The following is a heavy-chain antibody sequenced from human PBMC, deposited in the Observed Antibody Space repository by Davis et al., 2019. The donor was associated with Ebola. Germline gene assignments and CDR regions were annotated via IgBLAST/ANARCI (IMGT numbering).Heavy chain of an antibody. Sequence: MPSETLSLTCAVSGGSISSSSYYWGWIRQPPGKGLEWIGSIYYSGSTYYNPSLKSRVTISVDTSKNQFSLKVDSVTAADTAVYYCARGLVSATIVGDAFDLWGRGTMVIVSS. CDR3: ARGLVSATIVGDAFDL. V-gene: IGHV4-39*07. D-gene: IGHD1-26*01. CDR1: GGSISSSSYY. J-gene: IGHJ3*01. CDR2: IYYSGST.